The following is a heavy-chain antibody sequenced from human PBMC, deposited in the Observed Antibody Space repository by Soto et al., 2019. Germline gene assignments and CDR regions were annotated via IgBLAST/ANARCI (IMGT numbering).Heavy chain of an antibody. CDR1: GSRFSNYA. J-gene: IGHJ4*02. V-gene: IGHV1-69*06. CDR2: IIPIFNST. CDR3: AREGRGKKAGYNGLVSLGY. D-gene: IGHD2-2*02. Sequence: GASVKVSCKVSGSRFSNYAISWVRQAPGHGLEWLGRIIPIFNSTKYAQSFQGRVTITADKSTSTASLGLSSLRSDDTAVYYCAREGRGKKAGYNGLVSLGYWGQGTLVTVSS.